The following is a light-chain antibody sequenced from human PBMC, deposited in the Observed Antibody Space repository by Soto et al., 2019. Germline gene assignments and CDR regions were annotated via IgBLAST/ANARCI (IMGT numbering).Light chain of an antibody. V-gene: IGKV1-27*01. Sequence: DIQMTQSPSSLSASVGDRVTMTCLAGQVIRHYLAWYQQKPGKVPKLLIYEASNLQSGVPSRFRGGGSGTEFTLTISSLQPEDVATYYCQNFDSAPRTFGQGTRLENK. CDR3: QNFDSAPRT. CDR2: EAS. CDR1: QVIRHY. J-gene: IGKJ5*01.